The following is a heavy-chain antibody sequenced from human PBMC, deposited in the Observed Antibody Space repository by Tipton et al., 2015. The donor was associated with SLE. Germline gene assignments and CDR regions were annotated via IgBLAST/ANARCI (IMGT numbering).Heavy chain of an antibody. J-gene: IGHJ4*02. CDR3: AREGRQQQLVRAHFDY. V-gene: IGHV4-61*02. Sequence: GLVKPSQTLTLTCTVSGGSITSKNYFWNWIRQPAGKTLEWIGRIYAWGYTDYNPSIKSRVAMSLDTSRNQISVSLDSVSAADTAVYYCAREGRQQQLVRAHFDYWGQGTLVTVSS. CDR1: GGSITSKNYF. CDR2: IYAWGYT. D-gene: IGHD6-13*01.